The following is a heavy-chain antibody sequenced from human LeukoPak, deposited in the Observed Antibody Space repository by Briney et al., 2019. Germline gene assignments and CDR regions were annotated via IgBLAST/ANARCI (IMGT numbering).Heavy chain of an antibody. Sequence: PSETLSLTCTVSGGSISTSNYYWGWIRQPPGKGLEWIGNIFYSGSTYYSPSLKSRVTISLDTSRNQFSLKLSSVTAADTAVYYCARQGWRRWLQYTVGSPYYFDYWGQGTLVTVSS. CDR2: IFYSGST. J-gene: IGHJ4*02. CDR1: GGSISTSNYY. D-gene: IGHD5-24*01. V-gene: IGHV4-39*01. CDR3: ARQGWRRWLQYTVGSPYYFDY.